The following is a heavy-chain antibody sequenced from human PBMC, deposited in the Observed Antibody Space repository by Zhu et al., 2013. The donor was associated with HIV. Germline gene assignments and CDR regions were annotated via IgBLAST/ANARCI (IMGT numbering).Heavy chain of an antibody. V-gene: IGHV4-30-2*01. Sequence: QVQLQESGSGLVKPSQTLSLTCAVSGGSISNDGYSWSWIRQPPGRGLEWIGCIYHTGSTYYNPSLKSRLTISLDRSNNQFSLKLGSMTAADTAVYFCARESRSFLTSTSCFGWFDPWATDPGHRLL. CDR1: GGSISNDGYS. CDR2: IYHTGST. J-gene: IGHJ5*02. D-gene: IGHD2-2*01. CDR3: ARESRSFLTSTSCFGWFDP.